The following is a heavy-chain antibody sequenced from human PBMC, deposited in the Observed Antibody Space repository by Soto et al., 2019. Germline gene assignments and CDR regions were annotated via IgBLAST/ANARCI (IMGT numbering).Heavy chain of an antibody. D-gene: IGHD6-19*01. J-gene: IGHJ5*02. CDR1: GFTVSSNY. Sequence: EVPLVESGGGLIQPGGSLRLSCAASGFTVSSNYMSWVRQAPGKGLEWVSVIYSGGSTYYADSVKGRFTISRDNSKNTLYLQMNSLRAEDTAVYYCAREVGGWGNWFDPWGQGTLVTVSS. CDR3: AREVGGWGNWFDP. CDR2: IYSGGST. V-gene: IGHV3-53*01.